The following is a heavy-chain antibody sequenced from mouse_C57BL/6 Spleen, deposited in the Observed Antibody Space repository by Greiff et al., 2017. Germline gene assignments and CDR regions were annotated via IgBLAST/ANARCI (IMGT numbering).Heavy chain of an antibody. CDR1: GFTFSDYY. CDR2: INYDGSST. Sequence: DVKLVESEGGLVQPGSSMKLSCTASGFTFSDYYMAWVRQVPEKGLEWVANINYDGSSTYYLDSLKSRFIISRANAKNILYLQMSSLKSEDTATYYCARFGYDRAMDYWGQGTSVTVSS. J-gene: IGHJ4*01. V-gene: IGHV5-16*01. D-gene: IGHD2-2*01. CDR3: ARFGYDRAMDY.